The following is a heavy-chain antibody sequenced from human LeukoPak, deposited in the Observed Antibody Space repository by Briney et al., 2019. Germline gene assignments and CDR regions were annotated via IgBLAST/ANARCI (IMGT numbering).Heavy chain of an antibody. CDR3: ATLLSYYDFWSGLHVDY. V-gene: IGHV3-23*01. Sequence: PGGSLRLSCAASGFTFSSYAMSWVRQAPGKGLEWVSAISGSGGSTYYADSVKGRFTISRDNSKNTLYLQMNSLRAEDTAVYYCATLLSYYDFWSGLHVDYWGQGTLVTVSS. D-gene: IGHD3-3*01. CDR1: GFTFSSYA. J-gene: IGHJ4*02. CDR2: ISGSGGST.